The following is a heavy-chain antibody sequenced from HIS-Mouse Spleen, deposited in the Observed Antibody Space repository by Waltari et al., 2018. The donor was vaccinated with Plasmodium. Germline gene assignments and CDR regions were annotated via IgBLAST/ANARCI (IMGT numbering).Heavy chain of an antibody. J-gene: IGHJ2*01. V-gene: IGHV3-7*01. CDR2: IKQDGSEK. CDR1: GFTFSSYW. Sequence: EVQLVESGGGLVQPGGSLRLSCAASGFTFSSYWMSWVRQAPGKGMEGLANIKQDGSEKYYVDSVKGRFTISRDNAKNSLYLQMNSLRAEDTAVYYCASSWYWYFDLWGRGTLVTVSS. D-gene: IGHD6-13*01. CDR3: ASSWYWYFDL.